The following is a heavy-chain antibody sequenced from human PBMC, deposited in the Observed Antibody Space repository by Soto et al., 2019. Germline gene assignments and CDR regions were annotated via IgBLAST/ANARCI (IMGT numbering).Heavy chain of an antibody. J-gene: IGHJ6*02. V-gene: IGHV1-18*04. D-gene: IGHD5-12*01. CDR2: INTYNGNT. CDR3: ATGGGSSSYGLAV. CDR1: GYSFTSYV. Sequence: GSSVKVSCKASGYSFTSYVISWVRQAPGQGLEWMGWINTYNGNTNYAQKLQGRVTMTIDTSTSTASVELRSLTSDDTAVYYCATGGGSSSYGLAVWAQGSTVTVSS.